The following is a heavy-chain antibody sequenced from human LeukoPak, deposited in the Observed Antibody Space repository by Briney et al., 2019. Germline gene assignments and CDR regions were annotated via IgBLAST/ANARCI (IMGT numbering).Heavy chain of an antibody. V-gene: IGHV4-30-2*01. CDR2: IYHSGST. CDR3: ARVYWNYIDY. Sequence: PSQTLSLTCAVSGGYISSGGYSWSWIRQPPGKGLEWIGYIYHSGSTYYNPSLKSRVTISVDRSKNQFSLKLSSVTAADTAVYYCARVYWNYIDYWGQGTLVTVSS. J-gene: IGHJ4*02. CDR1: GGYISSGGYS. D-gene: IGHD2-8*02.